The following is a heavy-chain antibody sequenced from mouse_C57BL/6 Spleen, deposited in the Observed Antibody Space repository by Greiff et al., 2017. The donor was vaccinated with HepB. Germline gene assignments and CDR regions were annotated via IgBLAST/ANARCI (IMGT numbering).Heavy chain of an antibody. V-gene: IGHV1-5*01. CDR1: GYTFTSYW. D-gene: IGHD1-1*01. CDR2: IYPGNSDT. CDR3: TRLLRGYAMDY. J-gene: IGHJ4*01. Sequence: EVQLQQSGTVLARPGASVKMSCKTSGYTFTSYWMHWVKQRPGQGLEWIGAIYPGNSDTSYNQKFKGKAKLTAVTSASTAYMELSSLTNEDSAVYYWTRLLRGYAMDYWGQGTSVTVSS.